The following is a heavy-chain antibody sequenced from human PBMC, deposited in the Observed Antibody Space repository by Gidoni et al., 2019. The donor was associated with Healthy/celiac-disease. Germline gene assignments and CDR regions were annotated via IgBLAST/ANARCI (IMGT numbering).Heavy chain of an antibody. CDR2: ISSSGSTI. CDR1: GFPFSSYE. Sequence: VQLVESGGGLVQPGGSLRLSGAAPGFPFSSYEMNWVRQAPGKGLEWVSYISSSGSTIYYADSVKGRFTISRDNAKNSLYLQMNSLRAEDTAVYYCASHSSSWYYFDYWGQGTLVTVSS. D-gene: IGHD6-13*01. V-gene: IGHV3-48*03. J-gene: IGHJ4*02. CDR3: ASHSSSWYYFDY.